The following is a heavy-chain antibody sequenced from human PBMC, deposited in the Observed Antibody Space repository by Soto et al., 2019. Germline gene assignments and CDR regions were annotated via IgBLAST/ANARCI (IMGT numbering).Heavy chain of an antibody. V-gene: IGHV5-51*01. CDR2: IYPGDANT. J-gene: IGHJ6*02. CDR3: ARRATSPMAVMGV. CDR1: GYNFTNYW. Sequence: GDSLKISCKDSGYNFTNYWIAPVRQIPWKGLPWIGCIYPGDANTRYSPSFERPFTISAAKSIRTAYLHWSRLQASDPAMYYCARRATSPMAVMGVWGQGTTVTVSS.